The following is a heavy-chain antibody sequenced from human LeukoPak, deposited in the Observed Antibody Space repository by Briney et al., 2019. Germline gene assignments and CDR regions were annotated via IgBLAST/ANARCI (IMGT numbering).Heavy chain of an antibody. CDR3: AIDSGSYWGSFDY. D-gene: IGHD1-26*01. CDR2: IYYSGST. CDR1: GGSISSSSYY. J-gene: IGHJ4*02. V-gene: IGHV4-61*01. Sequence: SETLSLTCTVSGGSISSSSYYWGWIRQPPGKGLEWIGYIYYSGSTNYNPSLKSRVTISVDTSKNQFSLKLSSVTAADTAVYYCAIDSGSYWGSFDYWGQGTLVTVSS.